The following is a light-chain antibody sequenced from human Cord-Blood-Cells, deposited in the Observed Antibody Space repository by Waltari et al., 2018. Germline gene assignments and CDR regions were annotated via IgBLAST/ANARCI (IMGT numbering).Light chain of an antibody. Sequence: EIVLTQSPATLSLSPGERATLSCWASQSVSSYLAWYQQKPGQAPRLLIYDASNRATGIPARFSGSGSGTDFTLTISSLEPEDFAVYYCQQRSNWSGTFGQGTKVEIK. CDR2: DAS. CDR1: QSVSSY. V-gene: IGKV3-11*01. CDR3: QQRSNWSGT. J-gene: IGKJ1*01.